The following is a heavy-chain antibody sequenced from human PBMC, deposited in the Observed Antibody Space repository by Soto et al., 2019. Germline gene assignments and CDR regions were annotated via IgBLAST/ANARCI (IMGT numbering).Heavy chain of an antibody. CDR3: GSSASPDTY. J-gene: IGHJ4*02. Sequence: EVQLVESGGGLVQPGGSLRLSCVASGFIFNSYSMNWFRQAPGNELEWISDINSGSTSVFYPDSVNGRFTISRDNAKNSLYLQMNSLRAKDTAVYYCGSSASPDTYWGQGTLVTVSS. V-gene: IGHV3-48*01. D-gene: IGHD3-22*01. CDR2: INSGSTSV. CDR1: GFIFNSYS.